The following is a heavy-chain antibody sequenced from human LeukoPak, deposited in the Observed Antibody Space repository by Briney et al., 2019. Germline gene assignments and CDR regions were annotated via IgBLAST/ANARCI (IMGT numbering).Heavy chain of an antibody. J-gene: IGHJ4*02. CDR2: IYTSGST. V-gene: IGHV4-4*07. D-gene: IGHD2-15*01. Sequence: SETLSLTCTVSGGSISSYYWSWIRQPAGKGLEWIGRIYTSGSTNYNPSLKSRVTMSVDTSKNQFSLKLSSVTAADTAVYYCARDRWDYSGGSCYSVTYFDYWGQGTLVTVSS. CDR1: GGSISSYY. CDR3: ARDRWDYSGGSCYSVTYFDY.